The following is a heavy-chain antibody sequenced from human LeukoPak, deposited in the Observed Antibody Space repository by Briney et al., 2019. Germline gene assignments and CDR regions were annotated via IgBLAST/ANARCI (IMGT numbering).Heavy chain of an antibody. V-gene: IGHV4-38-2*02. J-gene: IGHJ4*02. D-gene: IGHD2-2*01. CDR2: IYHSGST. Sequence: SETLSLTCAVSGYSISSGYYWGWIRQPPGKGLEWIGSIYHSGSTYYNPSLKSRVTISVDTSKNQFSLKLSSVTAADTAVYYCAREFRVVVPAAIDHFDYWGQGTLVTVSS. CDR1: GYSISSGYY. CDR3: AREFRVVVPAAIDHFDY.